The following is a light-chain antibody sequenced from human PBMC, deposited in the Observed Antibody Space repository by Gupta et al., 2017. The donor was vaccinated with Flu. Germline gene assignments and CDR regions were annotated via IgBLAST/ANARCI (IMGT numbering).Light chain of an antibody. CDR3: QSADSGANWV. J-gene: IGLJ3*02. Sequence: GRTARIICSGAAMPKQYASWYQQKSGQAPILVIYMDNESPSEIPERFSVSNSGTTVTVTITEVQAEDEADYYYQSADSGANWVFGGGTKLTVL. CDR1: AMPKQY. CDR2: MDN. V-gene: IGLV3-25*03.